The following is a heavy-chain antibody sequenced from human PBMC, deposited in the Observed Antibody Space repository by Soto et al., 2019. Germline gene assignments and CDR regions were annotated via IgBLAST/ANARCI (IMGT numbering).Heavy chain of an antibody. Sequence: ASVKVSCKVSGYTLTELSIHWVRQAPGKGREWMGGFDPEDFETIYAQKFQDRVTMTEDPSTHTAYMELRRLTSEDTAVYYCATRVPHYSNSGGYYYPYFDCLGQGTLVTVSS. CDR2: FDPEDFET. D-gene: IGHD3-22*01. V-gene: IGHV1-24*01. CDR3: ATRVPHYSNSGGYYYPYFDC. J-gene: IGHJ4*02. CDR1: GYTLTELS.